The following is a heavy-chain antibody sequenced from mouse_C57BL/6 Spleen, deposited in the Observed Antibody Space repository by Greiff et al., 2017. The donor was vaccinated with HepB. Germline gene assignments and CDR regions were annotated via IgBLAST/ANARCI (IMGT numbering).Heavy chain of an antibody. V-gene: IGHV5-17*01. J-gene: IGHJ1*03. CDR1: GFTFSDYG. Sequence: DVMLVESGGGLVKPGGSLKLSCAASGFTFSDYGMHWVRQAPEKGLEWVAYISSGSSTIYYADTVKGRFTISRDNAKNTLFLQMTSLRSEDTAMYYCASDYYGSSPWYFDVWGTGTTVTVSS. CDR3: ASDYYGSSPWYFDV. CDR2: ISSGSSTI. D-gene: IGHD1-1*01.